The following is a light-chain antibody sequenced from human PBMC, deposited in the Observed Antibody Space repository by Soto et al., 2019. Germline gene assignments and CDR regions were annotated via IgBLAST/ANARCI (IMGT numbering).Light chain of an antibody. CDR2: DAS. J-gene: IGKJ5*01. Sequence: GDRVTITCRASQGISSALAWYQQKPGKAPKLLIYDASSLESGVPSRFSGSGSGTDFTLTISCLQSEDFATYYCQQYYSFPITFGQGTRLEI. CDR1: QGISSA. CDR3: QQYYSFPIT. V-gene: IGKV1-13*02.